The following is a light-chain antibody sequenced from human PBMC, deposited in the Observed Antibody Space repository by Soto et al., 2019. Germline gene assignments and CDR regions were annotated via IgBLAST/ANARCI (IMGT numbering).Light chain of an antibody. CDR2: KAS. CDR3: QQYNSYT. J-gene: IGKJ4*01. CDR1: QSISSW. V-gene: IGKV1-5*03. Sequence: DIQMTQSPSTLSASVGDRVTITCRASQSISSWLAWYQQKPGKAPKLLIYKASSLESGVPSRFSGSGSGTEFTLTISSLQPDDFATYYCQQYNSYTFGGGTKXEIK.